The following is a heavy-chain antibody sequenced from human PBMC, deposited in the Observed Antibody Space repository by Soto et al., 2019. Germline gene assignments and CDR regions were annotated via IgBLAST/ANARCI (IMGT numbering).Heavy chain of an antibody. CDR3: AVDSYMAY. J-gene: IGHJ4*02. V-gene: IGHV3-66*01. Sequence: EVQLVESGGGLVQPGGSLGLSCAASGFTVSSRYMSWVRQAPGEGLEWVSVIYNDGRVYYADSVKGRFTISRDDSKNTLLLQMSSLRVEDTAVYYCAVDSYMAYWGQGTLVTVSS. CDR2: IYNDGRV. CDR1: GFTVSSRY.